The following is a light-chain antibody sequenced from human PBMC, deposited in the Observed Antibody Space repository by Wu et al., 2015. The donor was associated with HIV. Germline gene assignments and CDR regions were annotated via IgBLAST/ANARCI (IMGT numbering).Light chain of an antibody. CDR1: QGISNF. CDR2: AAS. V-gene: IGKV1-27*01. CDR3: QQYNNWPSPLT. Sequence: DIQMTQSPSSLSASVGDRVTITCRASQGISNFLAWYQQKPGKPPKVLIYAASTLQSGVPSRFSGSGSGTDFTLTISSLQSEDFAVYYCQQYNNWPSPLTFGGGTKVEIK. J-gene: IGKJ4*01.